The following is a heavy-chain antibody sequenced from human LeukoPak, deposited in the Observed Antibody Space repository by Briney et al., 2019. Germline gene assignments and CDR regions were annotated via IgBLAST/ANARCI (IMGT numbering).Heavy chain of an antibody. CDR3: ARSGYSYGNSHYYYMDV. V-gene: IGHV5-51*01. CDR2: IYPGDSDT. J-gene: IGHJ6*03. D-gene: IGHD5-18*01. CDR1: GYSFTSYW. Sequence: PGESLKISCKGSGYSFTSYWIGWVRQMPGKGLEWMGIIYPGDSDTRYSPSFQGQVTISADKSISTAYLQWSSLKASDTAMYYCARSGYSYGNSHYYYMDVWGKGTTVTVSS.